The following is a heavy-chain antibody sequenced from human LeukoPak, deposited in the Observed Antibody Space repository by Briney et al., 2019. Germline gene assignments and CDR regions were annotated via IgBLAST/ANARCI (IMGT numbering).Heavy chain of an antibody. CDR1: GFTFSSYS. J-gene: IGHJ5*02. CDR2: ISSSSSYI. D-gene: IGHD3-9*01. V-gene: IGHV3-21*01. CDR3: ARATYDILTGNNWFDP. Sequence: PGGSLRLSCAASGFTFSSYSMNWVRQAPGKGLEWVSSISSSSSYIYYADSVKGRFTISRDNAKNSLYLQMSSLRAEDTAVYYCARATYDILTGNNWFDPWGQGTLVTVSS.